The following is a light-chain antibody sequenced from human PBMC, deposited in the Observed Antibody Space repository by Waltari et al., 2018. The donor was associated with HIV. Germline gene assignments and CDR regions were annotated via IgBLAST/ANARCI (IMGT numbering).Light chain of an antibody. CDR3: QSYDSSLSGYWV. J-gene: IGLJ3*02. V-gene: IGLV1-40*01. CDR2: GSS. Sequence: QSVLTQPPSLSGAPGQRVTIPCTGSTSNIGAGYDVHRSQQLPGTAPQLLLYGSSTRPSVVPDRFSGSKSGTSASLAITGLQAEDEADYYCQSYDSSLSGYWVFGGGTKLTVL. CDR1: TSNIGAGYD.